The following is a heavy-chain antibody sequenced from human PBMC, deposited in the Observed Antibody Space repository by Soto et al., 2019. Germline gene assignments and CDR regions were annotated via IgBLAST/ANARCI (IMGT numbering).Heavy chain of an antibody. V-gene: IGHV3-66*01. D-gene: IGHD2-2*01. Sequence: SLRLSCAASGFTVRSSYMSWVRQVPGKGLERVSIIYSDDYTYYAASVKGRFTISRDNSRNTLYLQMSSLRAEDTAVYYCARAQMYQLLVDGTNNWFDPWGQGTLVTVSS. CDR3: ARAQMYQLLVDGTNNWFDP. CDR1: GFTVRSSY. J-gene: IGHJ5*02. CDR2: IYSDDYT.